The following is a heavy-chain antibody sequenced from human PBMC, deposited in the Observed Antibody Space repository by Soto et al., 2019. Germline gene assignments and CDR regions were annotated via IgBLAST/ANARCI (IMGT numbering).Heavy chain of an antibody. CDR3: ARGVVVVVATYGMDV. J-gene: IGHJ6*02. Sequence: EVQLVESGGGLVQPGGSLRLSCAASGFTFSSYAMHWVRQAPGKGLEYVSAISSNGGSTYYANSVKGRFTISRDNSKKTLYLQMGSMSAEDMAVYYCARGVVVVVATYGMDVWGQGTTVTVSS. V-gene: IGHV3-64*01. CDR1: GFTFSSYA. D-gene: IGHD2-15*01. CDR2: ISSNGGST.